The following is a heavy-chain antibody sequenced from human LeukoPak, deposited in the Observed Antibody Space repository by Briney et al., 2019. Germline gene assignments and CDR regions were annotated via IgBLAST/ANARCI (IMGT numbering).Heavy chain of an antibody. J-gene: IGHJ4*02. D-gene: IGHD3-3*01. V-gene: IGHV3-7*01. CDR1: GFTFSSYW. CDR2: IKQDGSDK. Sequence: GGSLRLSCTASGFTFSSYWMTWVRQAPGKGLEWVANIKQDGSDKYYVDSVEGRFTISRDNAKSSLYLQMNSLRADDTAVYYCARRGRDFWSGYYTYWGQGTLVTVSS. CDR3: ARRGRDFWSGYYTY.